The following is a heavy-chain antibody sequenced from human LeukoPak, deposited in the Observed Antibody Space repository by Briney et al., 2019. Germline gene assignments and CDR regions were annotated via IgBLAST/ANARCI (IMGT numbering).Heavy chain of an antibody. CDR2: INPSGGST. Sequence: GASVKVSCKASGYTFTSYYMHWVRQAPGQGLEWMGIINPSGGSTSYAQKFQGRVTMTRDMSTSTVYMELSSLRSEDTAVYYCARTQVVVAATQGFDPWGQGTLVTVSS. V-gene: IGHV1-46*01. CDR1: GYTFTSYY. D-gene: IGHD2-15*01. CDR3: ARTQVVVAATQGFDP. J-gene: IGHJ5*02.